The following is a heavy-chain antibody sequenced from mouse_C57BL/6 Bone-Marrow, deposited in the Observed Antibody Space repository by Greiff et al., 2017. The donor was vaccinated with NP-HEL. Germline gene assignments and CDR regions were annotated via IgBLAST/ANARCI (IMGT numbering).Heavy chain of an antibody. CDR2: IYPRSGNT. CDR3: ARGAVVAPFAY. D-gene: IGHD1-1*01. Sequence: QVHVKQSGAELARPGASVKLSCKASGYTFTSYGISWVKQRTGQGLEWIGEIYPRSGNTYYNEKFKGKATLTADKSSSTAYMELRSLTSEDSAVYFCARGAVVAPFAYWGQGTLVTVSA. J-gene: IGHJ3*01. V-gene: IGHV1-81*01. CDR1: GYTFTSYG.